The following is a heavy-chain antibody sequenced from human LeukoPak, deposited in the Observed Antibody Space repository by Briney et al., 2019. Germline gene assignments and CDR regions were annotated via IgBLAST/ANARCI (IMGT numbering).Heavy chain of an antibody. Sequence: PSETLSHTCTVSGGSISSSSDYWGWIRQPPGKGLEWIGSIYYSGSTNYNPSLKSRVTISVDTSKNQFSLKLYSVTAADTAVYYCARSSGWFDPWGQGTLVTVSS. CDR1: GGSISSSSDY. CDR2: IYYSGST. J-gene: IGHJ5*02. V-gene: IGHV4-39*01. CDR3: ARSSGWFDP.